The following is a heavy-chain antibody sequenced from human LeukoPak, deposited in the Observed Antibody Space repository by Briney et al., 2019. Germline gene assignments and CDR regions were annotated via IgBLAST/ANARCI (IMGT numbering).Heavy chain of an antibody. V-gene: IGHV3-23*01. J-gene: IGHJ4*02. CDR1: GFTLSSYA. D-gene: IGHD3-9*01. Sequence: GGSLRLSCVVSGFTLSSYAMSWVRQAPGKGLEWVAATSSSDSGKYHADSVRGRFTISRDNSKNTVYLQMNSLRAEDTAVYYCAKGPKLRYFDWLLYEEGLFDYWGQGTLVTVSS. CDR3: AKGPKLRYFDWLLYEEGLFDY. CDR2: TSSSDSGK.